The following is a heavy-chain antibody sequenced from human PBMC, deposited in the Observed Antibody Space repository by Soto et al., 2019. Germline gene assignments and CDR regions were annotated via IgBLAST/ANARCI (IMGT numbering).Heavy chain of an antibody. CDR3: AHRPIVGAAI. Sequence: PSETLSLTCAVFGGSIRNSNWWTWGRRPPGKGLDWIGEIFHSGSTNYNSSLMGRVTISVDKANNQFSLTLSSVTAADTAVYHCAHRPIVGAAIWGQGTLVTVSS. J-gene: IGHJ4*02. D-gene: IGHD1-26*01. CDR1: GGSIRNSNW. V-gene: IGHV4-4*02. CDR2: IFHSGST.